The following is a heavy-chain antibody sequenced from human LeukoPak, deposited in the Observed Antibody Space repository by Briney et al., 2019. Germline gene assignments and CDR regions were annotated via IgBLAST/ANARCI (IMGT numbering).Heavy chain of an antibody. Sequence: GGSLRLSCAASGFSFSSYAMHWVRQAPGKGLEWVAVISYDGSNKYYADSVKGRFTNSRDNSKNTLYLQVNSLRAEDTAVYYCARLPRSGWYDFYDYWGQGTLVTVSS. J-gene: IGHJ4*02. CDR1: GFSFSSYA. D-gene: IGHD6-19*01. V-gene: IGHV3-30*04. CDR3: ARLPRSGWYDFYDY. CDR2: ISYDGSNK.